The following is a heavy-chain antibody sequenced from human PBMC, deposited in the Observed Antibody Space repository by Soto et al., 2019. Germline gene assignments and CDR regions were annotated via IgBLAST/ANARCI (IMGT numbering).Heavy chain of an antibody. Sequence: GESLKISCKGSGYSFISYWIGWVRQMPGKGLEWMGIIYPGDSDTRYSPSFQGQVTISADKSISTAYLQWSSLKASDTAMYYCARLGGWGHCTNTRCYTFDYWGQGTPVTVSS. CDR1: GYSFISYW. J-gene: IGHJ4*02. V-gene: IGHV5-51*01. CDR2: IYPGDSDT. D-gene: IGHD2-2*02. CDR3: ARLGGWGHCTNTRCYTFDY.